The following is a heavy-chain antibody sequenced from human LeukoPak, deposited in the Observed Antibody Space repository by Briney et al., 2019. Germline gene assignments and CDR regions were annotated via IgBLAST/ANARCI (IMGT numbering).Heavy chain of an antibody. V-gene: IGHV1-8*01. Sequence: GASVKVSCKASGYTFTSYDINWVRQATGQGLEWMGWMNPNSGNTGYPQKFQGRVTMTRNTSISTAYMELSRLRSDDTAVYYCARGNLRITMIVVRHRYFDYWGQGTLVTVSS. CDR3: ARGNLRITMIVVRHRYFDY. CDR2: MNPNSGNT. J-gene: IGHJ4*02. CDR1: GYTFTSYD. D-gene: IGHD3-22*01.